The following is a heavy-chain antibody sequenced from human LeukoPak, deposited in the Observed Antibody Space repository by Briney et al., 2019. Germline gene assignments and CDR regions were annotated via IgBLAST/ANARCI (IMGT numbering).Heavy chain of an antibody. CDR2: IYSGGST. CDR3: ARVPYDPYGMDV. D-gene: IGHD3-16*01. V-gene: IGHV3-66*01. J-gene: IGHJ6*02. Sequence: GGSLKLSCAASGFTVSSNYMSWVRQAPGKGLEWVSVIYSGGSTYYADSVKGRFTISRDNSKNTLYLQMNSLRAEDTAVYYCARVPYDPYGMDVWGQGTTVTVSS. CDR1: GFTVSSNY.